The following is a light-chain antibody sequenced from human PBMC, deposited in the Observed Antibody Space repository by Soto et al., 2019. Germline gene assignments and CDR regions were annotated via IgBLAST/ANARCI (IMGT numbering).Light chain of an antibody. CDR3: QSYDSSLSSSGV. CDR2: GNS. J-gene: IGLJ1*01. Sequence: QSVLTQPPSVSGAPGQRVTISCTGSSSNIGAGYPVHWYQQLPGTAPKLLISGNSNRPSGVPDRFSASKSGTSASLAITGLQAEDEADYYCQSYDSSLSSSGVFGTGTKVTVL. CDR1: SSNIGAGYP. V-gene: IGLV1-40*01.